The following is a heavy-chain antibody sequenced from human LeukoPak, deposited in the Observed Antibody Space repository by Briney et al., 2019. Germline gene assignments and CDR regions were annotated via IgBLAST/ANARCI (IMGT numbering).Heavy chain of an antibody. CDR3: ARNIVVVPAAIRYYYYYGMDV. CDR2: MSPNSGNT. D-gene: IGHD2-2*01. J-gene: IGHJ6*02. Sequence: ASVKVSCKASGYTFTSYDINWVRQATGQGLEWMGWMSPNSGNTGYAQKFQGRVTMTRNTSISTAYMELSSLRSEDAAVYYCARNIVVVPAAIRYYYYYGMDVWGQGTTVTVSS. CDR1: GYTFTSYD. V-gene: IGHV1-8*01.